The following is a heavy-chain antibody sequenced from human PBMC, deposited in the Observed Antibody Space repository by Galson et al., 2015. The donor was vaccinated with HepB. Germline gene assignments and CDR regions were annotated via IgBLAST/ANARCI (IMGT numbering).Heavy chain of an antibody. Sequence: LSLTCTVSGDSSTNLNYYWGWIRQPPGKGLQWIGTINYSGRTFYSASLKSRVTISVDASKNQFSLTLTSLTAADTAVYYCARRGFRYGSGRPDFDFWGQGALVTVSS. J-gene: IGHJ4*02. D-gene: IGHD3-10*01. CDR1: GDSSTNLNYY. V-gene: IGHV4-39*01. CDR3: ARRGFRYGSGRPDFDF. CDR2: INYSGRT.